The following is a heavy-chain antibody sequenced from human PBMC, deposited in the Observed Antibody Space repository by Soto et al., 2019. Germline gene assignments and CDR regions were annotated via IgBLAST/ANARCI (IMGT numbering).Heavy chain of an antibody. Sequence: EVQLLESGGGLVQPGGSLRLSCAASGFTFSNYAMSWVRQAPGKGLEWVSAISGSGSSTYNADSVKGRFTISRDNSKNALYLQMNSLRAEDTAVYYCAKVYCSSTRCRHSYYYMDVWGKGTPVTVSS. V-gene: IGHV3-23*01. J-gene: IGHJ6*03. CDR2: ISGSGSST. D-gene: IGHD2-2*01. CDR3: AKVYCSSTRCRHSYYYMDV. CDR1: GFTFSNYA.